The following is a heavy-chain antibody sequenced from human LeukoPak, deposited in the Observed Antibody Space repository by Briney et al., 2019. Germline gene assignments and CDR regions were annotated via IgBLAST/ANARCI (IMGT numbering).Heavy chain of an antibody. CDR3: ATNTSNGYAIDS. CDR2: FDPESGKT. V-gene: IGHV1-24*01. CDR1: GHTLDELS. J-gene: IGHJ4*02. Sequence: ASVKVSCKISGHTLDELSMHWVRQGPGNRLDGMGGFDPESGKTIYAEKFQGRVSMTEDTSTDTAYMELNSLSSEDTAIYYCATNTSNGYAIDSWGQGTLVTVSS. D-gene: IGHD5-12*01.